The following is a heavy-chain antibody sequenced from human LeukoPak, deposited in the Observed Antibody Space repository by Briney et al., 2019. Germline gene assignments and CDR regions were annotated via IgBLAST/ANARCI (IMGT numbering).Heavy chain of an antibody. CDR3: ARPPGRTGAFDI. D-gene: IGHD3-10*01. V-gene: IGHV3-21*04. Sequence: SVKGRFTISRDNAKNSLYLQMNSLRAEDTAVYYCARPPGRTGAFDIWGQGTMVTVSS. J-gene: IGHJ3*02.